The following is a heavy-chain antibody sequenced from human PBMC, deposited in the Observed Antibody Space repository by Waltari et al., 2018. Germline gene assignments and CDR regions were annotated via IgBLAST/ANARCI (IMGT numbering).Heavy chain of an antibody. D-gene: IGHD6-13*01. CDR2: TNHSGST. V-gene: IGHV4-34*01. CDR1: GGSFSGYY. J-gene: IGHJ6*02. CDR3: ARIQVRYSSSWAISPRYYYYYYGMDV. Sequence: QVQLQQWGAGLLKPSETLSLTCAVYGGSFSGYYWSWIRPPPGKGLEGIGETNHSGSTNYNPSLKSRVTISVDTSKNQFSLKLSSVTAADTAVYYCARIQVRYSSSWAISPRYYYYYYGMDVWGQGTTVTVSS.